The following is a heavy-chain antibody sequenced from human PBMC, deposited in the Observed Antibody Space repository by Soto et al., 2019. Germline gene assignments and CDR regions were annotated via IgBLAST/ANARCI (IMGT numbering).Heavy chain of an antibody. CDR1: SGSVSSDDYF. CDR2: IHHPGST. Sequence: QVQLQESGPGLVKPSQTLSLTCTVSSGSVSSDDYFWSWIRQPPGKGLEWIGYIHHPGSTHYNPSLKSRVTISVDMSKNEFSLKLSSVTAADTAVYYCAREGDAFGAPFDYWGQGTLVTVSS. J-gene: IGHJ4*02. V-gene: IGHV4-30-4*01. D-gene: IGHD3-10*01. CDR3: AREGDAFGAPFDY.